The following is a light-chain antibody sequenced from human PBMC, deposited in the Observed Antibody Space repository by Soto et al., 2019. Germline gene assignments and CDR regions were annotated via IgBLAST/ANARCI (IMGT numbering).Light chain of an antibody. CDR3: QSYDSSLSASYV. CDR1: SSNIGAGCE. V-gene: IGLV1-40*01. J-gene: IGLJ1*01. CDR2: GNT. Sequence: QSALAQPPSVSVAPGQRVTISCTGCSSNIGAGCEVHWYQHLPGKAPKLLIYGNTNRPSGVPDRFSGSKSGTSASLAITGLQAEDEADYYCQSYDSSLSASYVFGGGTKVTVL.